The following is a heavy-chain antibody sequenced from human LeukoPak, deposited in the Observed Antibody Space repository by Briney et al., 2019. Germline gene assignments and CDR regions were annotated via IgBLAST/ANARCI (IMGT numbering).Heavy chain of an antibody. CDR3: AKDGSYYSGNWFDP. V-gene: IGHV3-9*01. D-gene: IGHD3-10*01. CDR1: GFIFNDYA. Sequence: GGSLRLSRAASGFIFNDYAMHWVRQAPGKGLEWVSSISWNSGRIDYAGSVKGRFTVSRDNAKNSLHLQMTSLRVDDTALYYCAKDGSYYSGNWFDPWDQGTMVTVSS. J-gene: IGHJ5*02. CDR2: ISWNSGRI.